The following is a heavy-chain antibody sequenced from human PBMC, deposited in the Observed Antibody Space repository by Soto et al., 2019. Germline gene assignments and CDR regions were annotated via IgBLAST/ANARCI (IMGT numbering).Heavy chain of an antibody. D-gene: IGHD4-17*01. Sequence: QVQLVESGGGVVQPGRSLRLSCAASGFTFSNYGMHWVRQAPGKGLEWGAVISYDGSSKDYADSEKGRFTISRDNSKNTLYLQMNSLRVEDTAVYYCARGGYGDSHAESFQHWGQGTLVTVSS. CDR3: ARGGYGDSHAESFQH. CDR1: GFTFSNYG. V-gene: IGHV3-30-3*01. CDR2: ISYDGSSK. J-gene: IGHJ1*01.